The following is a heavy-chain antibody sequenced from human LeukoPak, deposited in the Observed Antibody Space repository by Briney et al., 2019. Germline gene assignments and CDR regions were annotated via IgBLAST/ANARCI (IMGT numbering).Heavy chain of an antibody. CDR1: GGSISSGGYS. CDR3: AREGVATRNWFDP. Sequence: SETLSLTCAVSGGSISSGGYSWSWIRQPPGKGLEWIGYIYHSGSTYYNPSLKSRVTISVDRSKNQLSLKLSSVTAADTAVYYCAREGVATRNWFDPWGQGTLVTVSS. J-gene: IGHJ5*02. D-gene: IGHD3-3*01. V-gene: IGHV4-30-2*01. CDR2: IYHSGST.